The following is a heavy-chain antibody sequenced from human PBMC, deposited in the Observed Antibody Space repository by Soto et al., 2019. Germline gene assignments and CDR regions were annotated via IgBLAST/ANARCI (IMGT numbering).Heavy chain of an antibody. CDR3: ARDRDGYPYYYFDY. CDR1: GYTFTSYA. Sequence: ASVKVSCKASGYTFTSYAMHWVRQAPGQRLEWMGWINAGNGNTKYSQKFQGRVTITRDTSASTAYMELSSLRSEDTAVYYCARDRDGYPYYYFDYWGQGTLVTVSS. CDR2: INAGNGNT. J-gene: IGHJ4*02. V-gene: IGHV1-3*01. D-gene: IGHD5-12*01.